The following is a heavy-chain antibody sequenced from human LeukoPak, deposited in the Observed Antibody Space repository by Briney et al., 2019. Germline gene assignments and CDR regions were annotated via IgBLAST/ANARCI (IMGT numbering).Heavy chain of an antibody. V-gene: IGHV4-34*01. CDR3: ARGLPPYGNLSGYSRLHFDY. J-gene: IGHJ4*02. D-gene: IGHD3-9*01. CDR2: INHSGST. Sequence: SETLSLTCPVYGGSFGGYYWSWIRQPPGKGLEWIGEINHSGSTNYNPSLKSRVTISVDTSKNLFSLKLGSVAAADTALDYCARGLPPYGNLSGYSRLHFDYWGQGTLVTVSS. CDR1: GGSFGGYY.